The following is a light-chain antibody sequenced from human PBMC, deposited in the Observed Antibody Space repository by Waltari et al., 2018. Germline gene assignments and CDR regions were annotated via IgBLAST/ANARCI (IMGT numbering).Light chain of an antibody. CDR1: QSVLYSSNNKNY. J-gene: IGKJ2*01. CDR2: WAS. V-gene: IGKV4-1*01. CDR3: QQYYSTPYT. Sequence: DIVMTQSPDSLAVSLGERATINCKSSQSVLYSSNNKNYLAWHQQKTGQPPKLLLYWASTRESGVPDRFSGSGSGTDFTLTISTLQAEDVAIYYCQQYYSTPYTFGQGTKLEIK.